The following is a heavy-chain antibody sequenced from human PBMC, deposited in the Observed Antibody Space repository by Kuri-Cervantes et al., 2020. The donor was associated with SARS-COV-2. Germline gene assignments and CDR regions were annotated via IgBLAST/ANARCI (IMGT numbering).Heavy chain of an antibody. D-gene: IGHD3-10*01. CDR2: ISSSSSYI. CDR1: GFTFSSYS. J-gene: IGHJ6*02. CDR3: ARDYGSGPSGAYYYYGMDV. V-gene: IGHV3-21*01. Sequence: GESLKISCAAPGFTFSSYSMNWVRQAPGKGLEWVSSISSSSSYISHADSMKGRFTISRDNAKNSLYLQMNSLRAEDTAVYYCARDYGSGPSGAYYYYGMDVWGQGTTVTVSS.